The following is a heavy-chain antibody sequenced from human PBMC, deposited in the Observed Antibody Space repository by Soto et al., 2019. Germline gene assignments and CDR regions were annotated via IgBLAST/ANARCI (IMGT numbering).Heavy chain of an antibody. CDR3: ARLPNKSPQN. Sequence: EVQLVASGGGLVQPGGSLRLSCAASGFTFSSYWMHWVRQAPGKGLVWVSSISTDASSTSYADPLKGRFTISRDNAKNTLYLQMNSVRAEDTAVYYCARLPNKSPQNWGQGTLVIVSP. V-gene: IGHV3-74*01. CDR1: GFTFSSYW. CDR2: ISTDASST. J-gene: IGHJ1*01.